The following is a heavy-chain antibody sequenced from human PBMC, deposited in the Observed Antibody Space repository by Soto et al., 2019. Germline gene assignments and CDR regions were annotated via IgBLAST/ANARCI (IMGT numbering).Heavy chain of an antibody. Sequence: SQTLSLTCAISGDSVSSNSAAWIWSRQSPSRGLEWLGRTYYTSKWYNDYAVSVKSRITINPDTSKNQFSLQLYSVTPEDTAVYYCAGVTWFRGMDVWGQGTPVTVSS. CDR2: TYYTSKWYN. CDR3: AGVTWFRGMDV. V-gene: IGHV6-1*01. D-gene: IGHD3-10*01. CDR1: GDSVSSNSAA. J-gene: IGHJ6*02.